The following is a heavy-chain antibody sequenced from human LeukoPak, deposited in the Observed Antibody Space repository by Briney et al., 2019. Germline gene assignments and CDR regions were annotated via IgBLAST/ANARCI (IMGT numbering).Heavy chain of an antibody. Sequence: PSETLSLTCAVSGGSISSGGYYWSWIRQHPGKGLEWIGYIYYSGSTYYNPSLKSRVTISVDTSKNQFSLKLSSVTAADTAVYYCARGGYYDSSGYYYSYYFDYWGQGILVTVSS. CDR3: ARGGYYDSSGYYYSYYFDY. V-gene: IGHV4-31*11. J-gene: IGHJ4*02. CDR2: IYYSGST. D-gene: IGHD3-22*01. CDR1: GGSISSGGYY.